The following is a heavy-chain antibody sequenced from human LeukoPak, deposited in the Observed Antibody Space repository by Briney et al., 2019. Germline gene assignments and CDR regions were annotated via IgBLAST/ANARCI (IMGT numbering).Heavy chain of an antibody. Sequence: GGSLRLSCAASGFTFSNACMSWVRQAPGKGLEWVGRIKSKTDGGTTDYSAPVKGRFTISRDDSKNTLYLQMNSLKTEDRAVYYCTKGYSYGFWRWFDPWGQGTLVTVSS. V-gene: IGHV3-15*01. D-gene: IGHD5-18*01. CDR3: TKGYSYGFWRWFDP. J-gene: IGHJ5*02. CDR1: GFTFSNAC. CDR2: IKSKTDGGTT.